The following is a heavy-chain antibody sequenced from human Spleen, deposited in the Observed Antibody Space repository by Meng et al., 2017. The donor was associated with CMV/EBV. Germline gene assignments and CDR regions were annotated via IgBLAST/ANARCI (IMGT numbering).Heavy chain of an antibody. CDR3: ARLQLGTKSVFDY. D-gene: IGHD7-27*01. CDR1: GYTFTHYW. J-gene: IGHJ4*02. CDR2: IYPGDSET. V-gene: IGHV5-51*01. Sequence: GESLKISCKGSGYTFTHYWIGWVRQMPGKGLEWMGIIYPGDSETRYSPSFQGQVTISADKSISTAYLQWSSLKASDTAIYYCARLQLGTKSVFDYWGQGTLVTVSS.